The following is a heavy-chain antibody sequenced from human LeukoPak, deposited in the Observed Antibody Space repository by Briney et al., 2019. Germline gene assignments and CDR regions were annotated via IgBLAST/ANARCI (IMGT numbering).Heavy chain of an antibody. CDR2: IKQDGSET. Sequence: GGSLRLSCAASGFIFTTYWMTWVRQAPGKGLEWVANIKQDGSETYYVDSVKGRFTISRDNAKNSLYLQMNSPRAEDTAVYYCASGGWYFDYWGQGTLVTVSS. D-gene: IGHD6-19*01. CDR3: ASGGWYFDY. J-gene: IGHJ4*02. V-gene: IGHV3-7*01. CDR1: GFIFTTYW.